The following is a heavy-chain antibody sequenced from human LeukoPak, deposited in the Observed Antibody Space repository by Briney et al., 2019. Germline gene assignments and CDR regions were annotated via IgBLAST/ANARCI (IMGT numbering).Heavy chain of an antibody. J-gene: IGHJ4*02. CDR1: GGSFSGHF. CDR3: ARDVDTAMAPRD. D-gene: IGHD5-18*01. V-gene: IGHV4-34*01. CDR2: INHRGST. Sequence: PSETLSLTCAVYGGSFSGHFWSWLRQPPGKGLEWIGEINHRGSTFYNPSLKGRVTISEDTSKNQFSLKLSSVTAADTAVYYCARDVDTAMAPRDWGQGTLVTVSS.